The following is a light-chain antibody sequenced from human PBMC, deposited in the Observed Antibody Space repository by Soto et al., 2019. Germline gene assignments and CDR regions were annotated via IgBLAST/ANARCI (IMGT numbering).Light chain of an antibody. J-gene: IGLJ2*01. CDR3: SSYTTITTVI. Sequence: QSVLTQPASVSGSRGQSITISCTGTNSDVGAYNYVSWYQQHPGKVPKLLIYGVSNRPSGVSNRFSGSKSGNTASLTISGLQAEDEADYYCSSYTTITTVIFGGGTQLTVL. CDR2: GVS. V-gene: IGLV2-14*01. CDR1: NSDVGAYNY.